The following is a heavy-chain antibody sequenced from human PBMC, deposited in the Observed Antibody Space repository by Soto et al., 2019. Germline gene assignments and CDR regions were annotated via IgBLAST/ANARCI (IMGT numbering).Heavy chain of an antibody. CDR2: IGRSGSTI. CDR3: VREFGRDANGYDGRFYY. V-gene: IGHV3-48*03. D-gene: IGHD3-10*01. Sequence: GGSLRLSCAASGCTFSSYEMNWVRQAPGKGLEWLSYIGRSGSTIYYADSPKGRFTISRDNAKNSVYLQMNSLRAEDTAVYHSVREFGRDANGYDGRFYYWGQGTLVTVSS. J-gene: IGHJ4*02. CDR1: GCTFSSYE.